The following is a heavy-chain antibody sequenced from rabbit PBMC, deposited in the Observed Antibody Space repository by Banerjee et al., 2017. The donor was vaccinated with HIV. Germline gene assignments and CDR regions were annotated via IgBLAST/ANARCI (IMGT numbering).Heavy chain of an antibody. CDR3: ARNYGYAGDGSATPFNL. CDR2: INTNSGNA. J-gene: IGHJ4*01. V-gene: IGHV1S40*01. D-gene: IGHD6-1*01. CDR1: GFSFSNKYV. Sequence: QSLEESGGDLVKPEGSLTLTCTASGFSFSNKYVMCWVRQAPGKGLEWIACINTNSGNAVYASWAKGRFTISKTSSTTVTLQMTSLTAADTATYFCARNYGYAGDGSATPFNLWGPGTLVTVS.